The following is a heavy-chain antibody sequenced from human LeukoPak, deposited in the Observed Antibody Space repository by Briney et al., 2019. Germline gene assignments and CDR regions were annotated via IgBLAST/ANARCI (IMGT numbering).Heavy chain of an antibody. Sequence: SETLSLTCTVSGGSISSSSYYWGWIRQPPGKGLEWIGSIYYSGSTYYNPSLKSRVTISVDTSKNQFFLKLSSVTAADTAVYYCARRGYSSGWSCFDYWGQGTLVTVSS. V-gene: IGHV4-39*01. CDR1: GGSISSSSYY. CDR3: ARRGYSSGWSCFDY. D-gene: IGHD6-19*01. CDR2: IYYSGST. J-gene: IGHJ4*02.